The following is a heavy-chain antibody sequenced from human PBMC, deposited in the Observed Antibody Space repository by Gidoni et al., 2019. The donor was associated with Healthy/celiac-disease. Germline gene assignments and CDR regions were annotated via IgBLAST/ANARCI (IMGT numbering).Heavy chain of an antibody. D-gene: IGHD6-13*01. J-gene: IGHJ4*02. Sequence: QVQLVESGGGVVQPGRSLRLPCAASGFTFSSYAMHWVRQAPGKGLEGVAVISYDGSNKYYADSVKGRFTISRDNSKNTLYLQMNSLRAEDTAVYYCARDSSSWQGGFDYWGQGTLVTVSS. CDR3: ARDSSSWQGGFDY. CDR2: ISYDGSNK. V-gene: IGHV3-30*04. CDR1: GFTFSSYA.